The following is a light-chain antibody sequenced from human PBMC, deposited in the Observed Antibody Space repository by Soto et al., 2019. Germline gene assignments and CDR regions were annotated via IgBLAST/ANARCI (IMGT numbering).Light chain of an antibody. CDR3: QQYNFYGT. CDR1: QSVGNR. J-gene: IGKJ1*01. Sequence: DVQMTQSPSTLSASVGYSFTLTCRASQSVGNRLAWYQQKPGKAPELLIYKASSLQSGVPSRLSGSGSGTGFTLTILSLQPDDFATYFCQQYNFYGTFGQGTKVDIK. CDR2: KAS. V-gene: IGKV1-5*03.